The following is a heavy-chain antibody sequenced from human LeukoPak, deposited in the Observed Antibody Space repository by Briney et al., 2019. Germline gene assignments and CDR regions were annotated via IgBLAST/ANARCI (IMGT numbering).Heavy chain of an antibody. Sequence: SETLSLTCTVSGGSISSGGTYFWNWIRQHPGKGLEWIGRIYTSGSTNYNPSLKSRVTISVDTSKNQFSLKLSSVTAADTAVYYCARGLVLPTGYYYMDVWGKGTTVTVSS. J-gene: IGHJ6*03. CDR3: ARGLVLPTGYYYMDV. V-gene: IGHV4-61*02. CDR1: GGSISSGGTYF. CDR2: IYTSGST. D-gene: IGHD6-6*01.